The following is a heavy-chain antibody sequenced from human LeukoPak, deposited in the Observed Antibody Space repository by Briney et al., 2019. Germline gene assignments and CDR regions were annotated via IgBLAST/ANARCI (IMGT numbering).Heavy chain of an antibody. Sequence: ASVKVSCKASGYTFTSYYMHWVRQAPGQGLEWMGIINPSGGSTSYAQKFQGRVTMTRDTSTSTVYMGLSSLRSEDTAVYYCARGSGSYLGGATEYFDYWGQGTLVTVSS. J-gene: IGHJ4*02. CDR2: INPSGGST. CDR1: GYTFTSYY. D-gene: IGHD1-26*01. V-gene: IGHV1-46*03. CDR3: ARGSGSYLGGATEYFDY.